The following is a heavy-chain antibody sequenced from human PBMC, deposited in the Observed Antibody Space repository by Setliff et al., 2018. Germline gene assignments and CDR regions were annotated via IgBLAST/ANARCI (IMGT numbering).Heavy chain of an antibody. D-gene: IGHD5-12*01. V-gene: IGHV1-18*01. CDR1: GYTFITYG. J-gene: IGHJ4*02. CDR2: ISAYNGDT. Sequence: ASVKVSCKASGYTFITYGVNWVRQAPGQGLEWMGWISAYNGDTKSAQKFQGRLTMTRDTSISTAYMELSSLRSDDTAVYYCARQPMDTIMVTFDYWGQGILVTVSS. CDR3: ARQPMDTIMVTFDY.